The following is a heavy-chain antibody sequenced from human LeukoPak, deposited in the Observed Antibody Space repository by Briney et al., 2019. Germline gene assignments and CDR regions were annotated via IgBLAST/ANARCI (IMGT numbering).Heavy chain of an antibody. CDR1: GGSISNYY. CDR2: ISFSGST. Sequence: SETLSLTCTVSGGSISNYYWSWIRQPPGKGLEWIGYISFSGSTNYNPSLKSRVTISLDTSKSQFSLRLTSVTAADTAVFYCAGSTPGSTTYDSWGQGTLVTVSS. D-gene: IGHD3-10*01. V-gene: IGHV4-59*01. CDR3: AGSTPGSTTYDS. J-gene: IGHJ4*02.